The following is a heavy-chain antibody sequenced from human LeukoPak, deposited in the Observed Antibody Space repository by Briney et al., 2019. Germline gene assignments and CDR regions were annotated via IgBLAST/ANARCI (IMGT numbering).Heavy chain of an antibody. J-gene: IGHJ6*02. V-gene: IGHV1-8*02. D-gene: IGHD3-10*02. Sequence: ASVKVSCKASGYTFTSYGISWVRQATGQGLEWMGWMNPSSGNTGYAQKFQGRVSMTRDTSISTAYMELSSLRSEDTAVYYCARGPVEAVFGVSTEDWGQGTTVTVSS. CDR3: ARGPVEAVFGVSTED. CDR1: GYTFTSYG. CDR2: MNPSSGNT.